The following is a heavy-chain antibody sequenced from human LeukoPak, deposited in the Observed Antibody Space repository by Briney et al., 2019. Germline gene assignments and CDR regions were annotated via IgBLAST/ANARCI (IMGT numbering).Heavy chain of an antibody. J-gene: IGHJ6*02. CDR1: GFTFSSYA. V-gene: IGHV1-69*01. CDR3: ARDQSRDTSFVVVVAEGLAVAGTGYYGMDV. CDR2: IIPIFGTA. D-gene: IGHD6-19*01. Sequence: NPGGSLRLSCAASGFTFSSYAISWVRQAPGQGLEWMGGIIPIFGTANYAQKFQGRVTITADESTSTAYMELSSLRSEDTAVYYCARDQSRDTSFVVVVAEGLAVAGTGYYGMDVWGQGTTVTVSS.